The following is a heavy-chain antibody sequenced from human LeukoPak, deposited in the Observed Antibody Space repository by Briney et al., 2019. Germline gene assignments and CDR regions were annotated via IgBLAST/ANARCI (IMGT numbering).Heavy chain of an antibody. V-gene: IGHV3-23*01. D-gene: IGHD2-2*01. Sequence: GGSLRLSCAASGFTFSSYAMSWVRQAPGKGLEWVSAISGSGGSTYYADSVKGRFTISRDNSKNTLYLQMNSLRAEDTAVYYCAKASLGKIVVVPSPTQPLDYWGQGTLVTVSS. CDR3: AKASLGKIVVVPSPTQPLDY. CDR1: GFTFSSYA. CDR2: ISGSGGST. J-gene: IGHJ4*02.